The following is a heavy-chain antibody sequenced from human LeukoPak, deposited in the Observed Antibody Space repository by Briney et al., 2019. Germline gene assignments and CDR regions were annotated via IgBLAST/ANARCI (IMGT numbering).Heavy chain of an antibody. CDR2: IKQDGSEK. D-gene: IGHD4-23*01. J-gene: IGHJ4*02. CDR1: GFTFSSYW. CDR3: ARDYGGNSGNCFDY. V-gene: IGHV3-7*01. Sequence: GGSLRLSCAASGFTFSSYWTSWVRQAPGKGLEWVANIKQDGSEKYYVDSVKGRFTISRDNAKNSLYLQMNSLRAEDTAVYYCARDYGGNSGNCFDYWGQGTLVTVSS.